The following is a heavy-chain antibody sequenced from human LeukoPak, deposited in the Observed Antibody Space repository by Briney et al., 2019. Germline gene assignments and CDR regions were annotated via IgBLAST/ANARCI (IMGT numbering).Heavy chain of an antibody. CDR2: IYYSGST. CDR1: GGSISSYY. V-gene: IGHV4-59*08. CDR3: ARAYSGYVGGDAFDI. J-gene: IGHJ3*02. D-gene: IGHD5-12*01. Sequence: SETLSLTCTVSGGSISSYYWSWIRQPPGKGLEWIGYIYYSGSTNYNPSLKSRVTISVDTSKNQFSLKLSSVTAADTAVYYCARAYSGYVGGDAFDIWGQGTMVTVSS.